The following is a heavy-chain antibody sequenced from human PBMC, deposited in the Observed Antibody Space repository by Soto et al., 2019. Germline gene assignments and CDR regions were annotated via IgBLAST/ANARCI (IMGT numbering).Heavy chain of an antibody. V-gene: IGHV3-7*01. CDR2: IKSDGGET. J-gene: IGHJ4*02. Sequence: ESGGGLVQPGGSLRLSCTASGFTFRDYRMGWVRQAPGKGLEWVANIKSDGGETYYVDSVKGRFTISRDNAKNSLYLQMNSLRAEDTAVYYCARIRSPFDYWGQGTLVTVSS. CDR3: ARIRSPFDY. CDR1: GFTFRDYR.